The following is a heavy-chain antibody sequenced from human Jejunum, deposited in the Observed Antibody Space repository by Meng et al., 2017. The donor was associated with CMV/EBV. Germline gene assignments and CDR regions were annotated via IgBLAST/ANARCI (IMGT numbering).Heavy chain of an antibody. CDR1: SIRTYW. CDR3: ARDSYHYGSSTYNWFDP. V-gene: IGHV4-59*13. CDR2: IHHSGTT. J-gene: IGHJ5*02. D-gene: IGHD3-10*01. Sequence: SIRTYWWSWLRQSPGKGLEWIGYIHHSGTTNHNPSLRSRVIMSVDTSNNQFSLKLTSVTAADTAVYYCARDSYHYGSSTYNWFDPWGQGSLVTVSS.